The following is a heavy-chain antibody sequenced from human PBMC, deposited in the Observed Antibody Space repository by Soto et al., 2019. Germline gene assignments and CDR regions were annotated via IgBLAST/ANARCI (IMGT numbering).Heavy chain of an antibody. CDR2: IKSKTDGGTT. CDR3: TTDLYYDFWSGPSIYYYYYGMDV. V-gene: IGHV3-15*07. D-gene: IGHD3-3*01. CDR1: SFTFINAW. J-gene: IGHJ6*02. Sequence: GGSLTLARAASSFTFINAWLNPVRQATRKGREWVGRIKSKTDGGTTDYAAPVTGRFTNSRDDSKNTLYLQKNSLKTEDTAVYYCTTDLYYDFWSGPSIYYYYYGMDVWGQGNTVTVSS.